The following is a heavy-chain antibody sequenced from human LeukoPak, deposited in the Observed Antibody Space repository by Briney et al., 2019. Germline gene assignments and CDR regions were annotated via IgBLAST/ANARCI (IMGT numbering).Heavy chain of an antibody. CDR1: GGSISSSSYY. D-gene: IGHD3-16*02. Sequence: PSETLSLTCTVSGGSISSSSYYWGWIRQPPGKGLEWIGSIYYSGSTYYNPSLKSRVTISVDTSKNQFSLKLSSVTAADTAVYYCARVAFGGVILYYYYMDVWGKGTTVTVSS. J-gene: IGHJ6*03. V-gene: IGHV4-39*07. CDR2: IYYSGST. CDR3: ARVAFGGVILYYYYMDV.